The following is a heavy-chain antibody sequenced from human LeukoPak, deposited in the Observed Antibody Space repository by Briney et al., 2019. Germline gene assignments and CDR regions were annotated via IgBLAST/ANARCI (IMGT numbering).Heavy chain of an antibody. CDR3: ARDTRGLRYYDSSGYYDY. J-gene: IGHJ4*02. CDR1: GGTFSSYA. D-gene: IGHD3-22*01. V-gene: IGHV1-69*13. Sequence: GASVKVSCKASGGTFSSYAISWVRQAPGQGLEWMGGIIPIFGTANYAQKFQGRVTITADESTSTAYMELSSLRSKATAVYQCARDTRGLRYYDSSGYYDYWGQGTLVTVSS. CDR2: IIPIFGTA.